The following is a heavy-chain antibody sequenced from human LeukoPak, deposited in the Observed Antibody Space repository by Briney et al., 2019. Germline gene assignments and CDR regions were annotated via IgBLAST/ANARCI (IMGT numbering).Heavy chain of an antibody. V-gene: IGHV3-7*01. CDR3: AREGYCSGGICAFDY. Sequence: PGGSLRLSCAASRFTFSNYWMNWVRQAPGKGLEWVATIKQDGSEKYYVDSVRGRFTISRDNAKNAVYLQMNSLRGEDTAVYYCAREGYCSGGICAFDYWGQGTLVTVSS. CDR1: RFTFSNYW. D-gene: IGHD2-15*01. J-gene: IGHJ4*02. CDR2: IKQDGSEK.